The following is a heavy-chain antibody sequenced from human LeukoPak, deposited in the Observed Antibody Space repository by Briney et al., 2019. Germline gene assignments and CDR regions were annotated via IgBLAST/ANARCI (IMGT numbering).Heavy chain of an antibody. D-gene: IGHD3-22*01. J-gene: IGHJ4*02. CDR3: AREGGHYYDSSGYYSPLNYFDY. V-gene: IGHV4-30-4*01. CDR2: IYYSGST. CDR1: GGSISSGDYY. Sequence: PSETLSLTCTVSGGSISSGDYYWSWIRQPPGKGLEWIWYIYYSGSTYYNPSLKSRVTISVDTSKNQFSLKLSSVTAADTAVYYCAREGGHYYDSSGYYSPLNYFDYWGQGTLVTVSS.